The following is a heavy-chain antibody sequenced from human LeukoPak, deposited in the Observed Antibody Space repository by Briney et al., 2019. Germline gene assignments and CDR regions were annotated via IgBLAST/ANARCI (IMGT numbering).Heavy chain of an antibody. V-gene: IGHV4-39*01. CDR2: IYYSGTT. J-gene: IGHJ4*02. Sequence: PSETLSLTCPVSGGSINSSDYYWGWIRQPPGKGLEWIGSIYYSGTTYYTPSLKSRVTISVDTSKNQFSLKLSSVTASDAAVYYCATISSSWLNYFDYWGQGTLVTVSS. D-gene: IGHD6-13*01. CDR3: ATISSSWLNYFDY. CDR1: GGSINSSDYY.